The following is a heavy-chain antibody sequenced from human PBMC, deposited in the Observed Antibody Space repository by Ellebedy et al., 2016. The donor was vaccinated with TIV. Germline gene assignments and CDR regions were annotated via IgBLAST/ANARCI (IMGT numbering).Heavy chain of an antibody. CDR3: ARVEGYCSGGSCYSAHLFDS. V-gene: IGHV3-48*02. CDR1: GFTFSSYS. CDR2: ISSSSSTI. Sequence: PGGSLRLSCAASGFTFSSYSMNWVRQAPGKGLEWVSYISSSSSTIYYADSVKGRFTISRDNAKNSLYLQMNSLRDEDTAVYYCARVEGYCSGGSCYSAHLFDSWGQGTLVTVSS. D-gene: IGHD2-15*01. J-gene: IGHJ4*02.